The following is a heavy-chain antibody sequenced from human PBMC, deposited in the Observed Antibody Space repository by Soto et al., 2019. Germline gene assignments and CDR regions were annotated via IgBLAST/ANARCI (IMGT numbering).Heavy chain of an antibody. CDR2: SYYSGST. CDR3: ARRYGSAFDI. V-gene: IGHV4-59*01. D-gene: IGHD3-10*01. CDR1: GGSISSYY. Sequence: QVQLQESGPGLVKPSETLSLTCTVSGGSISSYYWSWIRQPPGKGLEWIGYSYYSGSTNYNPSLNSRVTISVDTSKNQFSLKLSSVTAADRAVYYCARRYGSAFDIWGQGTMVTVSS. J-gene: IGHJ3*02.